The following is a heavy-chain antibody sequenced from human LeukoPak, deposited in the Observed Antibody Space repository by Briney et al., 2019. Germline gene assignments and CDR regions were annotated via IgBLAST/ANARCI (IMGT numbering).Heavy chain of an antibody. J-gene: IGHJ6*04. V-gene: IGHV3-23*01. CDR1: AFTFSSYA. CDR3: SKEMTSGAYCYGMDV. Sequence: PGGSLRLSCAASAFTFSSYAMSWVRQAPGKGLEWVSSISGSGSSTYYADSVKGRFTISRDNSKNTVYLQMNSLRAEDTAVYYCSKEMTSGAYCYGMDVWGKGTTVTVSS. D-gene: IGHD2-21*01. CDR2: ISGSGSST.